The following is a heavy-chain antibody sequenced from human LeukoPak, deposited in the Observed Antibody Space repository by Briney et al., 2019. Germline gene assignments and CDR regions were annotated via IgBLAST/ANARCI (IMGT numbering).Heavy chain of an antibody. J-gene: IGHJ5*02. D-gene: IGHD4-17*01. V-gene: IGHV1-2*02. CDR3: ARDNSVKDTAWWFDA. CDR1: GYTFTGYY. CDR2: INPNSGGT. Sequence: ASVKVSCKASGYTFTGYYMPWVRQAPGQGLEWMGWINPNSGGTNYAQNFQGRVTMTRDSTISTAYMELRRRRSDDTGVYYCARDNSVKDTAWWFDAWGQGTLVTVYS.